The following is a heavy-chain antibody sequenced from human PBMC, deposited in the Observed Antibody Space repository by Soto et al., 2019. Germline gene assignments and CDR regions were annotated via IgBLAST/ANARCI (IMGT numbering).Heavy chain of an antibody. V-gene: IGHV3-48*01. J-gene: IGHJ6*04. Sequence: GGSLRLSCAASGLTFSSYSMNWVRQAPGKGLEWVSYISSSSSTIYYADSVKGRFTISRDNAKNSLYLQMNSLRAEDTAVYYFVFGKESRYYYYGRAVWAKGTP. CDR2: ISSSSSTI. CDR3: VFGKESRYYYYGRAV. CDR1: GLTFSSYS. D-gene: IGHD3-10*01.